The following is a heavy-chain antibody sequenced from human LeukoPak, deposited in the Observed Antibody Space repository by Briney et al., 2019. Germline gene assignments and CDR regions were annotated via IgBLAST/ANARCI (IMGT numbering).Heavy chain of an antibody. J-gene: IGHJ4*02. V-gene: IGHV3-30*18. Sequence: GGSLRLSCAASGFTFSSYGVHWVRQAPGKGLEWVAIISNDGSNKYCADSVKGRFTISRDNSKNTLYLQMNSLRAEDTAVYYCAKTTAGYSSGWVDYWGQGTLVTVSS. CDR1: GFTFSSYG. CDR3: AKTTAGYSSGWVDY. D-gene: IGHD6-19*01. CDR2: ISNDGSNK.